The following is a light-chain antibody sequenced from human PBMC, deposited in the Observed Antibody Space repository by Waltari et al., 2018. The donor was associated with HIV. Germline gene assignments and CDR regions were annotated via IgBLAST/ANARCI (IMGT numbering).Light chain of an antibody. CDR1: SSHIGSNS. CDR2: RNN. CDR3: AAWDDSLSGPV. J-gene: IGLJ3*02. Sequence: QSVLTQPPSASGTPGQRVTISCSGTSSHIGSNSVYWYQQLPGTAPKLLIYRNNQRPSGVPDRFSGSKSGTSASLAISGLRSEDEADYYCAAWDDSLSGPVFGGGTKLTVL. V-gene: IGLV1-47*01.